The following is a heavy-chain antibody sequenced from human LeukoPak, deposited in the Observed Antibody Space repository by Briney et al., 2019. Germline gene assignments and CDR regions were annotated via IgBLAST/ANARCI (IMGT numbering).Heavy chain of an antibody. CDR1: GFTFSTYD. CDR2: IGTGGDT. J-gene: IGHJ6*02. Sequence: GGSLRLSCAASGFTFSTYDMHWVRQATGKGLEWVSAIGTGGDTFYPGSVKGRFTISRENAKNSLYLQMSSLRAEDTAVYYCARRSLLLSSGGPYYYYGMDVWGQGTTVTVSS. D-gene: IGHD3-10*01. V-gene: IGHV3-13*01. CDR3: ARRSLLLSSGGPYYYYGMDV.